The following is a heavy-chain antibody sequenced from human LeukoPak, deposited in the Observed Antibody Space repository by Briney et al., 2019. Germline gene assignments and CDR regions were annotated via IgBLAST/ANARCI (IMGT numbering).Heavy chain of an antibody. Sequence: SETLSLTCSVSGGSISTYYWSWIRQPPGKGLEWIGYIDYSGSTNYNPSLKSRVTISVDTSKNHFSLTLSSVTAADTAVYYCARVGPWCFDLWGRGTLVAVSS. CDR3: ARVGPWCFDL. CDR2: IDYSGST. J-gene: IGHJ2*01. CDR1: GGSISTYY. V-gene: IGHV4-59*01.